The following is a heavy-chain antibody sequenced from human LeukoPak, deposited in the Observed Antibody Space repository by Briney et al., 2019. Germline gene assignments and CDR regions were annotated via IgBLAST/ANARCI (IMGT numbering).Heavy chain of an antibody. CDR3: AKDTPYYYDSSGYYGY. J-gene: IGHJ4*02. CDR2: ISGSGGST. D-gene: IGHD3-22*01. Sequence: GGSLRLSCAASGFTFSSYAMSWVRQAPGKGLEWVSAISGSGGSTYYADSVKGRFTIPRDNSKNTLYLQMNSLRAEDTAVYYCAKDTPYYYDSSGYYGYWGQGTLVTVSS. CDR1: GFTFSSYA. V-gene: IGHV3-23*01.